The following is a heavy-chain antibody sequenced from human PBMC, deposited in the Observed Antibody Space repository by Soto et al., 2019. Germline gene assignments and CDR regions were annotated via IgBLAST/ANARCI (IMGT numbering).Heavy chain of an antibody. D-gene: IGHD4-17*01. CDR1: GGTFSSYA. V-gene: IGHV1-69*12. Sequence: QVQLVQSGAEVKKPGSSVKVSCKASGGTFSSYAISWVRQAPGQGLEWMGGIIPIFGTANYAQKFQGRVTSTAEESPRTASMELSSLRSEDTAVYYCARAGAHYGGKDYWGQGTLVTVSS. CDR3: ARAGAHYGGKDY. CDR2: IIPIFGTA. J-gene: IGHJ4*02.